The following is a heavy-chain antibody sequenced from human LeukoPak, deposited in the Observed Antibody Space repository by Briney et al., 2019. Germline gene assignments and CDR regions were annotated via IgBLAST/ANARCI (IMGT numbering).Heavy chain of an antibody. J-gene: IGHJ4*02. CDR1: GYTFIGYY. Sequence: ASVKVSCKASGYTFIGYYMHWVRQALGQGLEWMGWINPNSGGTNYAQKFQGRVTMTRDTSTSTVYMELSSLRSEDTAVYYCAKPGVATIGAFDYWGQGTLVTVSS. CDR2: INPNSGGT. V-gene: IGHV1-2*02. D-gene: IGHD5-12*01. CDR3: AKPGVATIGAFDY.